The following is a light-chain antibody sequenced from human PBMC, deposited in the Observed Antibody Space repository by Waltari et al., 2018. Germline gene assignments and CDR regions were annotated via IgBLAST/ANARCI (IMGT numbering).Light chain of an antibody. J-gene: IGLJ3*02. CDR2: VNSDGSH. V-gene: IGLV4-69*01. CDR3: QTGGHGTGV. CDR1: SGHSSNV. Sequence: QLVLTQSPSASASLGASVKLTCTLSSGHSSNVIAWLQQQPEKGPRYLMKVNSDGSHSKGDKIRDRFSGSSSGAEHYLTSSSLQSEDEADYYCQTGGHGTGVFGGGTKLTVL.